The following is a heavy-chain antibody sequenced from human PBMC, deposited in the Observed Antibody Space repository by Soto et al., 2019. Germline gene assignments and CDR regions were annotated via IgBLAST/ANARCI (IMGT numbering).Heavy chain of an antibody. Sequence: GSLRLSCAASGFTFSRFELHWVRQAPGKGLEWISYISSSGSTAYYASSVEGRFTISRDNANNSVYLQMDSLRAEDTALYYCTRAAWFPYLSFYWGQGALVTVSS. J-gene: IGHJ4*02. D-gene: IGHD3-10*01. V-gene: IGHV3-48*03. CDR3: TRAAWFPYLSFY. CDR2: ISSSGSTA. CDR1: GFTFSRFE.